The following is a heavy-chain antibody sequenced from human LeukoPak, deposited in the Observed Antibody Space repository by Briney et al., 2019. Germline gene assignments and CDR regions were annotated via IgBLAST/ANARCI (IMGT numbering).Heavy chain of an antibody. D-gene: IGHD1-26*01. CDR2: IYTSGST. Sequence: SETLSLTCTVSGGSMSSCFWSWIRQPAGKGLEWIGRIYTSGSTNYNPSLQSRVTMSVDTSNNQFSLKLSSVTAADTAVYYCARRIRWEYYFDYWGQGTLVTVSS. J-gene: IGHJ4*02. CDR3: ARRIRWEYYFDY. V-gene: IGHV4-4*07. CDR1: GGSMSSCF.